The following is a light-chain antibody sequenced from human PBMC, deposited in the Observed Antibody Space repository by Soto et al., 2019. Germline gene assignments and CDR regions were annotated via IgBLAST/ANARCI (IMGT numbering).Light chain of an antibody. J-gene: IGKJ1*01. V-gene: IGKV3-11*01. CDR3: QQRSNWWT. Sequence: EIVLTQSPDTLSLSPGERATLSCRASQSVISYLAWYKQKPGQAPRLLIYDTSNRATGIPARLSGSGSGTEFTLTISSLEPEDFAVYYCQQRSNWWTFGQGTKVDI. CDR2: DTS. CDR1: QSVISY.